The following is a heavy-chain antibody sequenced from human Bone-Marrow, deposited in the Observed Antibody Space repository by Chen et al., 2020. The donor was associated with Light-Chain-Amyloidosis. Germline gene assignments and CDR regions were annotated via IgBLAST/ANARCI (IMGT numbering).Heavy chain of an antibody. CDR1: GFTFSIYW. CDR3: AEINTN. CDR2: IKQYGSEK. V-gene: IGHV3-7*01. J-gene: IGHJ4*02. Sequence: EVQLVESGGGLVQPGGSVRLYCAASGFTFSIYWMGWVRQAPGKGLEWVANIKQYGSEKYYADSVKGRFTISRDNAKNSLYLQMNSLRAEDTAVYYCAEINTNWGQGTLVTVSS.